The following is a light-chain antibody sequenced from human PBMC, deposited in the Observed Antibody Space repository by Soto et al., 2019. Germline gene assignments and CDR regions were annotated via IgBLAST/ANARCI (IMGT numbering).Light chain of an antibody. CDR1: QSVLYTSNNRNY. V-gene: IGKV4-1*01. Sequence: DIVMTQSPDSLVVSLGERVTINCKSSQSVLYTSNNRNYLAWYQKKPGQPPKLLIYWASTRESGVPARFSVSESCTDFTLTITSLQAEDVALYDCEQYYSTPQTFGQGTKLEIK. CDR2: WAS. CDR3: EQYYSTPQT. J-gene: IGKJ2*01.